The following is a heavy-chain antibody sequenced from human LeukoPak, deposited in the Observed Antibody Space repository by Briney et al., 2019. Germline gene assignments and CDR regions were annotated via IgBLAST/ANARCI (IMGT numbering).Heavy chain of an antibody. Sequence: PSQTLSPTCTVSSGSISSGDYYWSWIRKPPGKGLEWIGYIYYSGSTYYNPSLKSRVTISVDTSKNQFSLKLSSVTAADTAVYYCARDTGWDQFDYWGQGTLVTVSS. CDR1: SGSISSGDYY. CDR2: IYYSGST. V-gene: IGHV4-30-4*01. D-gene: IGHD1-26*01. CDR3: ARDTGWDQFDY. J-gene: IGHJ4*02.